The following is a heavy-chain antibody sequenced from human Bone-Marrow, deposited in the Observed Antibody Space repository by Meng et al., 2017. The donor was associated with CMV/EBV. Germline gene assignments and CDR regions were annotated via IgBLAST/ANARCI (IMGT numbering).Heavy chain of an antibody. D-gene: IGHD3-16*02. CDR3: ARDPKRGLGSYHE. CDR2: IRYDGSNK. V-gene: IGHV3-30*02. CDR1: GFTFSSYG. Sequence: GGSLRLSCAASGFTFSSYGMHWVRQAPGKGLQWVAFIRYDGSNKYYADSVKGRFTISRDNSKNTLYLQMNSLRAEDTAVYYCARDPKRGLGSYHEWGQGTLVTVSS. J-gene: IGHJ4*02.